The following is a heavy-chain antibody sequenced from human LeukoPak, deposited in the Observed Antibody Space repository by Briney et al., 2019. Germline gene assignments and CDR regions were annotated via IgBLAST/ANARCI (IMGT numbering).Heavy chain of an antibody. D-gene: IGHD5-12*01. J-gene: IGHJ4*02. CDR3: ARDIEGEGYDFDY. Sequence: GGSLRLSCVASGFTFSDYYMSWIRQAPGKGLEWVSYISSSSSYTNYADSVKGRFTISRDNAKNSLYLQMNSLRAEETAVYYCARDIEGEGYDFDYWGQGTLVTASS. V-gene: IGHV3-11*06. CDR2: ISSSSSYT. CDR1: GFTFSDYY.